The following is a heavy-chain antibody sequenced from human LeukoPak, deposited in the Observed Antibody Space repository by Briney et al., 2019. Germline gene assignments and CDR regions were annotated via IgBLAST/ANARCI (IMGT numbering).Heavy chain of an antibody. Sequence: SQTLSLTCAISGDSVSSNSAAWNWIRQSPSTGLEWLGRTYYRSKWYNDYAVSVKSRVTINPDTPKNQFSLQLNSVTPEDTAVYYCARERISMVRGAGDTFDVWGQGTVVTVSS. J-gene: IGHJ3*01. D-gene: IGHD3-10*01. CDR3: ARERISMVRGAGDTFDV. CDR2: TYYRSKWYN. CDR1: GDSVSSNSAA. V-gene: IGHV6-1*01.